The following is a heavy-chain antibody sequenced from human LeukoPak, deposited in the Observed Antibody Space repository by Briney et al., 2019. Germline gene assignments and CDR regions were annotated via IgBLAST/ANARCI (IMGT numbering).Heavy chain of an antibody. Sequence: GSSVKVSCKASGGTLITHYISWVRQAPGQGLEWMGRIVPMVGIANYAQKFQGRATITADRSTNTAYMEVSSLKFEDTAVYYCARHSSRGHYYDFDSWGQGALVTVSA. J-gene: IGHJ4*02. CDR1: GGTLITHY. CDR3: ARHSSRGHYYDFDS. CDR2: IVPMVGIA. V-gene: IGHV1-69*02. D-gene: IGHD3-22*01.